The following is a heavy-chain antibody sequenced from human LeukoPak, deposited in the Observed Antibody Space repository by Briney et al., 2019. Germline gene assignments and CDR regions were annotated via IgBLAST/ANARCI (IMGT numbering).Heavy chain of an antibody. CDR2: IYYSGST. D-gene: IGHD6-13*01. CDR3: ARATIAAADNYYYYGMDV. CDR1: GGSISSYY. J-gene: IGHJ6*02. Sequence: PSETLSLTCTVSGGSISSYYWSWIRQPPGKGLEWIGYIYYSGSTNYNPSLKSRVTISVDTSKNQFSLKLSSVTAADTAVYYCARATIAAADNYYYYGMDVWGQGTTVTVCS. V-gene: IGHV4-59*01.